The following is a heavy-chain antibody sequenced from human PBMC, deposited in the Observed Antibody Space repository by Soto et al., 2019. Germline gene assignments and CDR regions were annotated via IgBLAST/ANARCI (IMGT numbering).Heavy chain of an antibody. CDR2: IYHSGST. CDR1: GFSISSGGYS. Sequence: SETQSLTCAVSGFSISSGGYSWSWIRQPPGKGLEWIGYIYHSGSTYYNPSLKSRVTIPVDRSKNQFSLKLNSVTAADTAVYYCARGPPFGYWGQGTLVTAPQ. D-gene: IGHD3-10*01. V-gene: IGHV4-30-2*01. CDR3: ARGPPFGY. J-gene: IGHJ4*02.